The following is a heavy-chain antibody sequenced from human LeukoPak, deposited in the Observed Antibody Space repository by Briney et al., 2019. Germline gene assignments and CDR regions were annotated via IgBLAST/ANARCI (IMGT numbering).Heavy chain of an antibody. D-gene: IGHD2-2*01. CDR3: ARWLWCSSTSCGSYFDY. CDR2: IKQDGSEK. V-gene: IGHV3-7*01. Sequence: GGSLRLSCAASGFTFSSYWMSWVRQAPGKGLEWVANIKQDGSEKYYVDSVKGRFTISRDNAKNSPYLQMNSLRAEDTAVYYCARWLWCSSTSCGSYFDYWGQGTLVTVSS. CDR1: GFTFSSYW. J-gene: IGHJ4*02.